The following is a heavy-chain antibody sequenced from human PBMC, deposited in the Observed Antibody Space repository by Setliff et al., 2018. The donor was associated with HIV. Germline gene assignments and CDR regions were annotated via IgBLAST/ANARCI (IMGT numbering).Heavy chain of an antibody. CDR3: AKGAGFYGDYTFDH. D-gene: IGHD4-17*01. CDR1: GPSINIHY. V-gene: IGHV4-59*11. Sequence: SETLSLPCTVSGPSINIHYWSWIRQSPGKAFEWIGYTYSTGSTNYNPSLQSRVTISMVASRNQFSLKVTSVTAADTAVYYCAKGAGFYGDYTFDHWGQGRQVTVSS. CDR2: TYSTGST. J-gene: IGHJ4*02.